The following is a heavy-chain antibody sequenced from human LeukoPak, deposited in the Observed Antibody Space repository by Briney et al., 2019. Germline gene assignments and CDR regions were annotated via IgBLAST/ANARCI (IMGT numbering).Heavy chain of an antibody. D-gene: IGHD3-22*01. CDR2: ITGSGDYT. J-gene: IGHJ4*02. Sequence: GGSLRLSCAASGFTFSGYAKTWVRQAPGKGLEWVSSITGSGDYTYYIDSVKGRFTISRDNSKNILYLQMNSLRGEDTALYYCAKDGLYYDGSAHVYYFDYWGQGTLVAVSS. V-gene: IGHV3-23*01. CDR1: GFTFSGYA. CDR3: AKDGLYYDGSAHVYYFDY.